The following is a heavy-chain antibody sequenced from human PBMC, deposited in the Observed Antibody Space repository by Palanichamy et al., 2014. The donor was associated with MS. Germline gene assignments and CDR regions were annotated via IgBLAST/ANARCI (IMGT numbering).Heavy chain of an antibody. J-gene: IGHJ3*02. D-gene: IGHD2-2*02. CDR2: IIPLFGTK. CDR1: GGIFTSYS. V-gene: IGHV1-69*01. CDR3: ATSQYQMQYVAFDM. Sequence: QVQLVQSGAEVEKPGSSVKVSCKASGGIFTSYSFSWVRQAPGQGLEWMGGIIPLFGTKKYAQKFQGRVTIIADESTSTVYMELSSLRAEDTAVYYCATSQYQMQYVAFDMWGQGTMVTVSS.